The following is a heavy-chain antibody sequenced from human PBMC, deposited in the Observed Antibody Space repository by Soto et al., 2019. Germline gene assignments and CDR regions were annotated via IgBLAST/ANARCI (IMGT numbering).Heavy chain of an antibody. J-gene: IGHJ6*02. CDR1: GYTFTSYD. Sequence: ASVKVSCKASGYTFTSYDINWVRQATGQGLEWMGWMNPNSGNTGYAQKFQGRVTMTRNTSISTAYMELSSLRSEDTAVYYCASASRRITIFGVAHYYYGMDVWGQRSTVTVSS. V-gene: IGHV1-8*01. CDR2: MNPNSGNT. D-gene: IGHD3-3*01. CDR3: ASASRRITIFGVAHYYYGMDV.